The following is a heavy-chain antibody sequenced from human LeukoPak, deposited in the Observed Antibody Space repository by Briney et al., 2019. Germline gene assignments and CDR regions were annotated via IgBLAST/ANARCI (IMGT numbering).Heavy chain of an antibody. CDR3: ARDLIPEYCSSTSCCGHWFDP. CDR2: ISAYNGNT. V-gene: IGHV1-18*04. Sequence: ALVKVSCKASGYTLTAYYIYWVRQAPGQGLEWMGWISAYNGNTNYAQKLQGRVTMTTDTSTSTAYMELRSLRSDDTAVYYCARDLIPEYCSSTSCCGHWFDPWGQGTLVTVSS. J-gene: IGHJ5*02. CDR1: GYTLTAYY. D-gene: IGHD2-2*01.